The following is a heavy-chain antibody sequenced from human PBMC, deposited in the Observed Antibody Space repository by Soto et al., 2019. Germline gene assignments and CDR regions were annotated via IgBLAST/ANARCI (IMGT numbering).Heavy chain of an antibody. J-gene: IGHJ5*02. CDR1: GGSTIDSC. Sequence: SETLSLSCIVSGGSTIDSCWSWIRQAPGEVREWLGYLSYNGGTNNNPSLQGRATMAVDTSQNQLSLNLNSVTAADTAVYYCARGGSWQVADLWGQPILLAVAS. V-gene: IGHV4-59*01. CDR3: ARGGSWQVADL. D-gene: IGHD1-26*01. CDR2: LSYNGGT.